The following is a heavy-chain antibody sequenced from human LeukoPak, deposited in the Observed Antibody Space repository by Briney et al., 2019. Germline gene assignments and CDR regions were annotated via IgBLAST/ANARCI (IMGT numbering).Heavy chain of an antibody. CDR3: ARDDRDISSFRFDY. J-gene: IGHJ4*01. V-gene: IGHV3-21*01. D-gene: IGHD6-6*01. CDR1: GFTFNTYS. Sequence: PGGSLRLSCAASGFTFNTYSMNWVRQAPGKGLEWVSSISSHSRDIYYADSVKGRFTISRDNAKNSLHLQMNSLRAEDTAVYYCARDDRDISSFRFDYWGHGILVTVS. CDR2: ISSHSRDI.